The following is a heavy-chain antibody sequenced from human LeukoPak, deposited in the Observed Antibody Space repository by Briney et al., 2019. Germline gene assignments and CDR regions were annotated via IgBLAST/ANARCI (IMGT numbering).Heavy chain of an antibody. J-gene: IGHJ3*02. CDR1: GLTFSNAW. D-gene: IGHD6-19*01. CDR3: ARDLGEAVAGHHDAFD. CDR2: ISSSSSYI. V-gene: IGHV3-21*01. Sequence: PGGSLRLSCAASGLTFSNAWMTWVRQAPGKGLEWVSSISSSSSYIYYADSVKGRFTISRDNAKNSLYLQMNSLRAEDTAVYYCARDLGEAVAGHHDAFDRAKGQWSPSLQ.